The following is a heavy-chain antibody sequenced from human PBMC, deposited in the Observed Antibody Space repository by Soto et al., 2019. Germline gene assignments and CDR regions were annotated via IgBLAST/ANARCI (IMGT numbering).Heavy chain of an antibody. CDR1: GFTFGDYA. D-gene: IGHD6-13*01. CDR2: IRSKAYGGTT. J-gene: IGHJ3*02. V-gene: IGHV3-49*03. CDR3: TREKLAAAGDDAFDI. Sequence: GGSLRLSCTASGFTFGDYAMSWFRQAPGKGLEWVGFIRSKAYGGTTEYAASVKGRFTISRDDSKSIAYLQMNSLKTEDTAVYYCTREKLAAAGDDAFDIWGQGTMVTVSS.